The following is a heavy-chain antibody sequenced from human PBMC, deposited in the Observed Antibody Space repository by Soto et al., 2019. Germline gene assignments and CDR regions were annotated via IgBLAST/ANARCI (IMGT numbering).Heavy chain of an antibody. V-gene: IGHV3-48*01. Sequence: GGSLRLSGVDSGFTFSSYSMNWVRQAPGKGLEWVSYISSSSSTIYYADSVKGRFTISRDNAKNSLYLQMNSLRAEDTAVYYCARDPRVRFLEWLLYYFDYWGQGTLVTVSS. CDR1: GFTFSSYS. CDR2: ISSSSSTI. J-gene: IGHJ4*02. CDR3: ARDPRVRFLEWLLYYFDY. D-gene: IGHD3-3*01.